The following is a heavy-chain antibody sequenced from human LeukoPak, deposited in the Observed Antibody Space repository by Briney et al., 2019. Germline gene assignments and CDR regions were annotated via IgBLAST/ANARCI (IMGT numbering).Heavy chain of an antibody. V-gene: IGHV4-4*07. Sequence: SETLSLTCTVSGDSISTYYWSWIRQPAGKGLEWIGRIYISGSTNYNPSLKSRVTISVDTSKNQFSLKLSSVTAADTAVYYCARGGRGYDFDYWGQGTLVTVSS. CDR1: GDSISTYY. J-gene: IGHJ4*02. D-gene: IGHD6-25*01. CDR3: ARGGRGYDFDY. CDR2: IYISGST.